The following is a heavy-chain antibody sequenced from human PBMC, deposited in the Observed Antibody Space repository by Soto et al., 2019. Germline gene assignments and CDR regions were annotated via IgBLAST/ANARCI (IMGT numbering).Heavy chain of an antibody. Sequence: GESLKISCSGSGYSFANYWIGWLRQMPVKGREWMGLIYPSDSDTRYSPSFQGQVTISADKSISPAYLQWNRLKASDTAMYFCARGDSSDYSTATPHDYWGQRPLVNVSS. J-gene: IGHJ4*02. CDR1: GYSFANYW. D-gene: IGHD3-22*01. V-gene: IGHV5-51*01. CDR3: ARGDSSDYSTATPHDY. CDR2: IYPSDSDT.